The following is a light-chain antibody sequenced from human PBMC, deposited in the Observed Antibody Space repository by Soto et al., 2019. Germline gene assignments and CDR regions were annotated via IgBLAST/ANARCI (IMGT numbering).Light chain of an antibody. CDR2: EVN. Sequence: QSALTQPPSASGSPGQSVTISCTGTSNDIGAYNYVSWYQQHPGKAPKLILYEVNQRPSGVPDRFSGSKSGNTASLLVSGLQPEDESDYYCSSYAGVNNLVLFGGGTKLTVL. J-gene: IGLJ2*01. V-gene: IGLV2-8*01. CDR1: SNDIGAYNY. CDR3: SSYAGVNNLVL.